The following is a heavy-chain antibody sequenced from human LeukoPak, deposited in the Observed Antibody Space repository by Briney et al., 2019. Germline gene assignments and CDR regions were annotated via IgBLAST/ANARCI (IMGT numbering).Heavy chain of an antibody. J-gene: IGHJ4*02. CDR1: GFTFSNAW. Sequence: GGSLRLSCAASGFTFSNAWLSWVRQAPGKGLEWVGRIKSSADGGATDYAAPVKGRFTVSRDDSKDTLYLQMNSLKTEDTAVYYCSLRYCSGSSCPGYWGQGTLVTVSS. CDR2: IKSSADGGAT. CDR3: SLRYCSGSSCPGY. V-gene: IGHV3-15*01. D-gene: IGHD2-15*01.